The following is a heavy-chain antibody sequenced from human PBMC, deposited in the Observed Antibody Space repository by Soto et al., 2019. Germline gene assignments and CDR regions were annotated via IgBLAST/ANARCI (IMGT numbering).Heavy chain of an antibody. CDR1: GGSISSYY. CDR2: IYYSGST. Sequence: SETLSLTCTVSGGSISSYYWSWIRQPPGKGLEWIGYIYYSGSTNYNPSLKSRVTISVDTSKNQFSLKLSSVTAADTAVYYCARVPRIAAPYFDYWGQGTLVTVSS. V-gene: IGHV4-59*01. D-gene: IGHD6-13*01. CDR3: ARVPRIAAPYFDY. J-gene: IGHJ4*02.